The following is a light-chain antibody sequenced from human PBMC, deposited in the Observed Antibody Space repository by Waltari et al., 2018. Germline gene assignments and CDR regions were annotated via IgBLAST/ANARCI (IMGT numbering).Light chain of an antibody. CDR1: SVRIASNY. Sequence: NFMLTQPHSVSESPGKTLTISCTRSSVRIASNYGQWHQQRPGSSPTTVIYEDNQRPSGVPDRFSGSIDSSSNSASLTISGLKTEDEADYYCQSYDSSNLWVFGGGTKLTVL. J-gene: IGLJ3*02. V-gene: IGLV6-57*01. CDR2: EDN. CDR3: QSYDSSNLWV.